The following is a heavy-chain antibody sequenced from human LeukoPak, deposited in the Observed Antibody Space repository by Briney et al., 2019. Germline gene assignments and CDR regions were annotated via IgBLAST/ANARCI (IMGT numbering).Heavy chain of an antibody. V-gene: IGHV5-51*01. Sequence: HGESLKISCKGSGYSFTSYWIGWVRQMPGKGLEWMGIIYPGDSDTRYSPSFQGQVTISADKSISTAYLQWSSLKASDTAMYYCARIYYYDSSGSNAFDIWGQGTMVTVSS. CDR3: ARIYYYDSSGSNAFDI. CDR1: GYSFTSYW. D-gene: IGHD3-22*01. CDR2: IYPGDSDT. J-gene: IGHJ3*02.